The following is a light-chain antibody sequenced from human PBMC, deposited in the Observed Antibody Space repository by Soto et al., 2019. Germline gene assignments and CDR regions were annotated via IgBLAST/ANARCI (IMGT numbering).Light chain of an antibody. J-gene: IGKJ1*01. CDR3: QQRSNWPWT. CDR2: DAS. CDR1: QSVSTY. Sequence: EIVLTQSPATLSLSPGERATLSCRASQSVSTYLAWYQQKPGQAPRLLIYDASKRATGIPARFSGSGSGTDFTPTIGSLEPEDFGVYYCQQRSNWPWTFGQGTKVEIK. V-gene: IGKV3-11*01.